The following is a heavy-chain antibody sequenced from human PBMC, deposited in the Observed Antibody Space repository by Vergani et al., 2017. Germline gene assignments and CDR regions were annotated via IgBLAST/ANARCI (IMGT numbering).Heavy chain of an antibody. D-gene: IGHD1-26*01. J-gene: IGHJ3*02. V-gene: IGHV3-23*01. CDR2: ISGRGGST. Sequence: EVQLLESGGGLVQPGGSLRLSCAASGFTFSSYAMSWVRQAPGKGLECVSAISGRGGSTDYADSVKGRFTISRDNTKNTLNLKINSLRAEDTAVYYCAKQSGSYWGGAFDIWGQGTMVTVSS. CDR3: AKQSGSYWGGAFDI. CDR1: GFTFSSYA.